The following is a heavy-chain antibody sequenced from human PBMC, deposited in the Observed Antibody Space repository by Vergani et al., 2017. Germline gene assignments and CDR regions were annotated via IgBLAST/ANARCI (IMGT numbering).Heavy chain of an antibody. CDR1: GYTFTGYY. Sequence: QVQLVQSGAEVKKPGASVKVSCKASGYTFTGYYMHWVRQAPGQGLEWMGRINPNSGGTNYAQKFQGRVTMTRDTSISTAYMELSRLRSDDTAVYYCARDLVAARRTVYYVDYWGQGTLVTVSS. D-gene: IGHD6-6*01. V-gene: IGHV1-2*06. CDR3: ARDLVAARRTVYYVDY. CDR2: INPNSGGT. J-gene: IGHJ4*02.